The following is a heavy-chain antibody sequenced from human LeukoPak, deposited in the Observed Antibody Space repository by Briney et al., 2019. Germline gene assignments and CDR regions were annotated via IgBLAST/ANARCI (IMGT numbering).Heavy chain of an antibody. V-gene: IGHV3-48*03. J-gene: IGHJ5*02. Sequence: PGGSLRLSCAASGFTLSSYEMNWFRQAPGKGLEWVSYISSSGSTIYYADSVEGRFTISRDNAKNSLYLQMNSLRVEDMAVYYCARDLVVRGRWSWFDPRGQGTLVTVSS. CDR2: ISSSGSTI. CDR1: GFTLSSYE. CDR3: ARDLVVRGRWSWFDP. D-gene: IGHD3-10*01.